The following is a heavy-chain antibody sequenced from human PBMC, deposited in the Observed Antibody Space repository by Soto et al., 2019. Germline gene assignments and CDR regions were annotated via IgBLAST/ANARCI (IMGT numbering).Heavy chain of an antibody. CDR3: AHRPRGGPAGDNWFDT. D-gene: IGHD6-13*01. CDR1: GFSLSTSGVG. Sequence: SGPTRVNPTLALTLTCTFSGFSLSTSGVGVGWIRQPPGKALEWLALIYWNDDKRYSPSLKSRLTITKDTSKNQVVLTMTNMDPVDTATYYCAHRPRGGPAGDNWFDTWGQGTLVTVSS. V-gene: IGHV2-5*01. CDR2: IYWNDDK. J-gene: IGHJ5*02.